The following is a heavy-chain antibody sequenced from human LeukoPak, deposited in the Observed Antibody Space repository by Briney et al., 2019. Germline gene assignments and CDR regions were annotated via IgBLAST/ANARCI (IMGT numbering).Heavy chain of an antibody. J-gene: IGHJ4*02. Sequence: SETLSLICTVSGGSISSYYWSWIRQPPGKGLEWIGYIYYSGSTNYNPSLKSRVTISVDTSKNQFSLKLSSVTAADTAVYYCARRMVVRYCSSTSCSQIHYFDYWGQGTLVTVSS. CDR1: GGSISSYY. D-gene: IGHD2-2*01. CDR3: ARRMVVRYCSSTSCSQIHYFDY. CDR2: IYYSGST. V-gene: IGHV4-59*01.